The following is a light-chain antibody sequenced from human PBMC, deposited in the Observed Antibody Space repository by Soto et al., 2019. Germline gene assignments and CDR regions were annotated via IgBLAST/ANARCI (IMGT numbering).Light chain of an antibody. CDR1: SSNIGNNY. CDR2: DNN. V-gene: IGLV1-51*01. J-gene: IGLJ2*01. CDR3: ATWDSSLSAGV. Sequence: QSVLTQPPSVSAAPGQKVTISCSGSSSNIGNNYVFWYQHLPGTAPKLLIYDNNKRPSGIPDRFFGSKSGTSATLGITGLQTGDEADYYCATWDSSLSAGVFGGGTKLTVL.